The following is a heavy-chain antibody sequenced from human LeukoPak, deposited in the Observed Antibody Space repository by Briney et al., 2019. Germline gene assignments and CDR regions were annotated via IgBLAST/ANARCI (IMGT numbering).Heavy chain of an antibody. CDR1: GGTFSSYA. D-gene: IGHD5-12*01. CDR3: ARDQRDGYNTN. Sequence: SVKVSCKASGGTFSSYAISWVRQAPGQGLEWMGRIIPILGIANYAQKFQGRVTITADKSTSTACMELSSLRSEDTAVYYCARDQRDGYNTNWGQGTLVTVSS. V-gene: IGHV1-69*04. CDR2: IIPILGIA. J-gene: IGHJ4*02.